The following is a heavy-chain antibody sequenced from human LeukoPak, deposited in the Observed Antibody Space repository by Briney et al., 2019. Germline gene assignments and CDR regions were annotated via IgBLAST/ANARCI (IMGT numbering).Heavy chain of an antibody. CDR2: ISSSGSTI. Sequence: GGSLRLTCAASGFTFSDYYMSWIRQAPGKGLEWVSYISSSGSTIYYADSVKGRFTISRDNAKNSLYLQMNSLRAEDTAVYYCARDGLDSYGPYYYYYYMTSGAKGPRSPSP. D-gene: IGHD5-18*01. V-gene: IGHV3-11*01. CDR1: GFTFSDYY. J-gene: IGHJ6*03. CDR3: ARDGLDSYGPYYYYYYMTS.